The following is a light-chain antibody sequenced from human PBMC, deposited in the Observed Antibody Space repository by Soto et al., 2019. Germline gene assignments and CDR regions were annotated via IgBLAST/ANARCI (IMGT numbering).Light chain of an antibody. V-gene: IGLV2-14*01. CDR3: CSYTVSGTYV. J-gene: IGLJ1*01. CDR2: GVT. Sequence: QSVLTQPASVSGSPGQSITISCTGTSSDIGAYNYVSWYQQYPGKAPKLMIYGVTNRPSGVSNRFSGSKSGNTATLTISGLQAEDEADYYCCSYTVSGTYVFGTGTKVTVL. CDR1: SSDIGAYNY.